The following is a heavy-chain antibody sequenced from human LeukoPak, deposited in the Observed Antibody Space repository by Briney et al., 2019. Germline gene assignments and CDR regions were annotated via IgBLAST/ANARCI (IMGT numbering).Heavy chain of an antibody. Sequence: GGSLRLSCAASGFTFSSYSMNWVRQAPGKGLEWVSYISSSSSTIYYADSVKGRFTISRDNAKNSLYLQMNSLRAEDTAVYYCARGGIKAMIYNFDYWGQGTLVTVSS. CDR1: GFTFSSYS. V-gene: IGHV3-48*01. CDR3: ARGGIKAMIYNFDY. J-gene: IGHJ4*02. CDR2: ISSSSSTI. D-gene: IGHD3-22*01.